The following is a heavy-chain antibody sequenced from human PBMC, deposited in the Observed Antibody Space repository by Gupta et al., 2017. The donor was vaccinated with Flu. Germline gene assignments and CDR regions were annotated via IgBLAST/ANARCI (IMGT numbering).Heavy chain of an antibody. CDR3: ARDRAHVLTGFSFDY. Sequence: QVLLVQSGAEVKKPGSSVKVSCQASGYTFNNYGFSWVRQAPGQGLEWMGWISGYNGNTNYAQKFQGRVTMTTDTSTSAAYMELRSLSSDDTAIYYCARDRAHVLTGFSFDYWGQGTLVTVSS. D-gene: IGHD3-9*01. V-gene: IGHV1-18*01. CDR2: ISGYNGNT. CDR1: GYTFNNYG. J-gene: IGHJ4*02.